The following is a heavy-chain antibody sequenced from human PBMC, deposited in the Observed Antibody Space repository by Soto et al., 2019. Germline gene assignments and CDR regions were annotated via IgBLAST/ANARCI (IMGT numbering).Heavy chain of an antibody. CDR1: GGSISSYY. V-gene: IGHV4-59*01. Sequence: PSETLSLTCTVSGGSISSYYWSWIRQPPGKGLEWIGYIYYSGSTNYNPSLKSRVTISVDTSKNQFSLKLSSVTAADTAVYYCASSRRKSRPRPLYYWGQGTLGTVS. CDR3: ASSRRKSRPRPLYY. J-gene: IGHJ4*02. CDR2: IYYSGST.